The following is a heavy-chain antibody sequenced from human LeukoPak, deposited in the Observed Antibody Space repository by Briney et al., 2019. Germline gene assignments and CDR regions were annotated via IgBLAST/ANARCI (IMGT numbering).Heavy chain of an antibody. J-gene: IGHJ4*02. V-gene: IGHV1-2*02. CDR2: INPNSGGT. CDR1: RYTFTGYY. Sequence: ASVKVSCKASRYTFTGYYMHWVRQAPGQGLEWMGWINPNSGGTNYAQKFQGRVTMTRDTSISTAYMELSRLRSDDTAVYYCARDPGIVVAGGFPSALWGQGTLVIVSS. D-gene: IGHD6-19*01. CDR3: ARDPGIVVAGGFPSAL.